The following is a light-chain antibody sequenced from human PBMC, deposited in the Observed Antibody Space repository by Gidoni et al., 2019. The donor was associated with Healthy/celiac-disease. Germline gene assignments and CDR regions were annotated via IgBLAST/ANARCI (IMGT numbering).Light chain of an antibody. J-gene: IGKJ2*01. Sequence: DIQMTQSPSFLSASVGYRVTIPCRASQGISSYLAWYQQKPGKAPKLLIYAASTLQSGVPSRFSGSGSGTEFTLTISSLQPEDFATYYCQQLNSYPPTFXQXTKLEIK. CDR1: QGISSY. CDR3: QQLNSYPPT. CDR2: AAS. V-gene: IGKV1-9*01.